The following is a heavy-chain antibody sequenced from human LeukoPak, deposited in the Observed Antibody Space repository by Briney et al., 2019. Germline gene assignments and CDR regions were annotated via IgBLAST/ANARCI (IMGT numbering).Heavy chain of an antibody. CDR2: INPNSGNT. V-gene: IGHV1-8*03. D-gene: IGHD6-19*01. CDR3: ARGRGSGWKGGFDY. CDR1: GYTFTGNY. J-gene: IGHJ4*02. Sequence: ASVKVSCKASGYTFTGNYMHWVRQAPGQGLEWMGWINPNSGNTGYAQKFQGRVTITRNTSISTAYMELSSLRSEDTAVYYCARGRGSGWKGGFDYWGQGTLVTDSS.